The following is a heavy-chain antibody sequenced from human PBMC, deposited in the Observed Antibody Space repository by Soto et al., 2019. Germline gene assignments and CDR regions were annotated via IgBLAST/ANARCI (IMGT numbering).Heavy chain of an antibody. J-gene: IGHJ4*02. D-gene: IGHD3-22*01. Sequence: SETLSLTSTVSGGSISSYDGSWIRQPPGKGLEWIGYIYYSGSTNYNPSLKSRVTISVDTSKNQFSLKLSSVTAADTAVYYCARVYGSSGCLHFDYWGQGTLVTVSS. CDR3: ARVYGSSGCLHFDY. V-gene: IGHV4-59*01. CDR2: IYYSGST. CDR1: GGSISSYD.